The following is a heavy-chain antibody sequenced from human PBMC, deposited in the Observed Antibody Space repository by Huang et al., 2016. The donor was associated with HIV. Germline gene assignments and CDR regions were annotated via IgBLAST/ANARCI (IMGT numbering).Heavy chain of an antibody. D-gene: IGHD3-3*01. Sequence: LQESGPGLVGPSETLSLTCAVSGDSINSNTFYWGWIGRPPGKALEWVGSIYYSGTTYYNPALKRRARIAVDASKNRIFLHLRAVTAADTGVYYCARTGVAVSDDPEYFQHWGQGALVTIS. CDR3: ARTGVAVSDDPEYFQH. CDR2: IYYSGTT. CDR1: GDSINSNTFY. V-gene: IGHV4-39*02. J-gene: IGHJ1*01.